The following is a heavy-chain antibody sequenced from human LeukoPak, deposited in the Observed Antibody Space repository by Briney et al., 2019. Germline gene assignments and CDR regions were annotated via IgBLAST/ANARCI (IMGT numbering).Heavy chain of an antibody. Sequence: GSSVKVSCKASGGTFSSYAISWVRQAPGQGLEWMGRIIPIFGTANYAQKFQGRVTITTDESTSTAYMELSSLRPEDTAVYYCAREGGPEVLLWFGELRNWGQGTLVTVSS. CDR1: GGTFSSYA. J-gene: IGHJ4*02. CDR3: AREGGPEVLLWFGELRN. D-gene: IGHD3-10*01. V-gene: IGHV1-69*05. CDR2: IIPIFGTA.